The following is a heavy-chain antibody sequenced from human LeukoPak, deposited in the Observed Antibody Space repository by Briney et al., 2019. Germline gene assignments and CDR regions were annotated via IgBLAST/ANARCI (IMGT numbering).Heavy chain of an antibody. D-gene: IGHD2-8*01. J-gene: IGHJ4*02. CDR3: ASRRYSTATAYNDVSQSVDY. CDR1: GYTFTRYY. V-gene: IGHV1-46*01. Sequence: SLKVSCKASGYTFTRYYMHWVRQAPGQRREWMGIINPSGGSTSNAQKFKGNVTMTRDTSTSTVYMELSSLRSEDTAVYYCASRRYSTATAYNDVSQSVDYWDQGTLVTVSS. CDR2: INPSGGST.